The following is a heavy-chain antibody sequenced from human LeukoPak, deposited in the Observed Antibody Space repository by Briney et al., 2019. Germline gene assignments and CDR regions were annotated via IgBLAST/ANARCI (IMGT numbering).Heavy chain of an antibody. D-gene: IGHD1-26*01. CDR2: IYSCGST. CDR3: ARLALQEVGATQTYYLDY. J-gene: IGHJ4*02. Sequence: SETLSLTCTVSGGPISNYYWSWIRQPPGKGLEWIGYIYSCGSTNYNPSLKSRVTISVDTSKIQFSLKLSSVTAADTAVYYCARLALQEVGATQTYYLDYWGQGTLVTVSS. V-gene: IGHV4-59*01. CDR1: GGPISNYY.